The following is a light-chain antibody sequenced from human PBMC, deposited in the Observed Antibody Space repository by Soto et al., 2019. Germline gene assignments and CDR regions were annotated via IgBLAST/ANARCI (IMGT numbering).Light chain of an antibody. CDR2: DAS. V-gene: IGKV1-5*01. J-gene: IGKJ1*01. CDR1: QGITNW. CDR3: QQYNTFWT. Sequence: DTQMNPSPSPLSASIGDRVTITCRASQGITNWLAWYQQKPGTAPKLLIYDASSLQSGVPSRFSGSGSGTEFTLTISSLQPDDFATYYCQQYNTFWTFGQGTKVDIK.